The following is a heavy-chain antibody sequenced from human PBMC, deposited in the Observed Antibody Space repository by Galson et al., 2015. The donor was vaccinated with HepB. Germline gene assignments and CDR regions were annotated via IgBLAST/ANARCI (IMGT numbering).Heavy chain of an antibody. V-gene: IGHV3-11*06. CDR2: ISSSSSYT. Sequence: SLRLSCAASGFTFSDYYMSWIRQAPGKGLEWVSYISSSSSYTNYADSVKGRFTISRDNAKNSLYLQMNSLRAEDTAVYYCASWDGSITMIYWGQGTLVTVSS. CDR1: GFTFSDYY. D-gene: IGHD3-22*01. CDR3: ASWDGSITMIY. J-gene: IGHJ4*02.